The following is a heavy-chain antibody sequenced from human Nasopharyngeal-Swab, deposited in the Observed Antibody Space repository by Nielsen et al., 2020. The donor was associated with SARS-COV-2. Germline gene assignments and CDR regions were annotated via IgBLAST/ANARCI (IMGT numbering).Heavy chain of an antibody. V-gene: IGHV4-30-4*01. D-gene: IGHD2-15*01. CDR3: ARAVVWVGAAPSAVWGYFDY. Sequence: RQAPGKGLEWIGYIYYSGSTYYNPSLKSRVTISVDTSKNQFSLKLSSVAAADTAVYYCARAVVWVGAAPSAVWGYFDYWGQGTLGTVSS. J-gene: IGHJ4*02. CDR2: IYYSGST.